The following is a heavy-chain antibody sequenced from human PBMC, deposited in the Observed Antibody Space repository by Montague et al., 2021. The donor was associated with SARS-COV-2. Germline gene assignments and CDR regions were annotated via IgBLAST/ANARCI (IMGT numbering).Heavy chain of an antibody. CDR1: RGSVKSYY. Sequence: SETLSLTCAVYRGSVKSYYWTWIRQPPGKGLAWIGEINHSGTTNYNPSLKSRVTMSIDASKRQFSLRLNSVSAADTDVYFCASGRPVQGSIRHFESVSSGVLDLWGPGALVIVS. CDR2: INHSGTT. V-gene: IGHV4-34*01. D-gene: IGHD2-8*01. J-gene: IGHJ4*03. CDR3: ASGRPVQGSIRHFESVSSGVLDL.